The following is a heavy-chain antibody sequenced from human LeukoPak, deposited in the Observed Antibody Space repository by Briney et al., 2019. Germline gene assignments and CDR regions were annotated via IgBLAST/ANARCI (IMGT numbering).Heavy chain of an antibody. CDR1: GFTFSSYA. CDR2: ISYDGSNK. Sequence: GGSPRLSCAASGFTFSSYAMHWVRQAPGKGLEWVAVISYDGSNKYYADSVKGRFTISRNNSKNTLYLQMNSLRAEDTAVYYCAREKWELPYFDYWGQGTLVTVSS. V-gene: IGHV3-30-3*01. D-gene: IGHD1-26*01. J-gene: IGHJ4*02. CDR3: AREKWELPYFDY.